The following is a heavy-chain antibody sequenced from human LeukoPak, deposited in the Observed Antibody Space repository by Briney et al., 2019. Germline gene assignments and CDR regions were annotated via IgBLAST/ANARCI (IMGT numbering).Heavy chain of an antibody. CDR3: ARRISGAWFDP. V-gene: IGHV4-38-2*02. CDR1: GFSISSVYY. Sequence: PSETLSLTCSVSGFSISSVYYWGWIRQPPRKGLDWIGIIYHSGSTYYNPSLKSRVTMSVDTSKNQFSLKLSSVTAADTAVYHCARRISGAWFDPWGQATLVTVSS. J-gene: IGHJ5*02. D-gene: IGHD2-15*01. CDR2: IYHSGST.